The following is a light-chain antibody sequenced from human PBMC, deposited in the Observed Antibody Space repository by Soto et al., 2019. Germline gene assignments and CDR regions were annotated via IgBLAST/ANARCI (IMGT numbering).Light chain of an antibody. V-gene: IGKV1-17*01. CDR3: HQYNSYPWT. CDR2: GAS. CDR1: QGIRND. Sequence: IQLTQSPSSLSASVGDRVSITCRASQGIRNDLGWYQHKPGKAPKLLIHGASSLQSGVPSRFSGSASGTEFTLTISSLQPEDLASYYCHQYNSYPWTFGQGTKVDIK. J-gene: IGKJ1*01.